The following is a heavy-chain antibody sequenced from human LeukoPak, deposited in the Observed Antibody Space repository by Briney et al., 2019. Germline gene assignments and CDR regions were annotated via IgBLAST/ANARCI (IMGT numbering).Heavy chain of an antibody. J-gene: IGHJ4*02. D-gene: IGHD1-26*01. CDR3: ARDRGSYWDGGNDY. V-gene: IGHV3-33*01. CDR2: IWYDGSNK. CDR1: GFTFSSYG. Sequence: GRSLRLSCAASGFTFSSYGMHWVRHAPGKGLEWVAVIWYDGSNKYYADSVKGRFTISRDNSKNTLYLQMNSLRAEDTAVYYCARDRGSYWDGGNDYWGQGTLVTVSS.